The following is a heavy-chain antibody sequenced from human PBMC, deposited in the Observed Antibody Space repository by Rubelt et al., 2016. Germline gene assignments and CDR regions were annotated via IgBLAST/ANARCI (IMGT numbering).Heavy chain of an antibody. CDR2: IGSIRSNI. Sequence: SCVASGFTFSNYGMNWVRQAPGKGLEWVAYIGSIRSNINYADSVKGRFTISRDNAKTSLYLQMNSLRAEDTAEYYCGSGSYSPYAMDVWGQGTTVTVSS. CDR1: GFTFSNYG. D-gene: IGHD3-10*01. CDR3: GSGSYSPYAMDV. J-gene: IGHJ6*02. V-gene: IGHV3-48*04.